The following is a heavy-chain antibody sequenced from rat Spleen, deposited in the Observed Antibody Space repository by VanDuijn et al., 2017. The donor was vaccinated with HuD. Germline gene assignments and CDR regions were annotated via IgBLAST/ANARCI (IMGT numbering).Heavy chain of an antibody. J-gene: IGHJ4*01. Sequence: EVQLVESGGGLVQPGRSLKLSCAASGFTFSSFAMAWVRQAPKKGLEWVATITSGGSNTYYPDSVKGRFTISRDNAKSTLYLQMDSLRSEDTATYYCAKEDYVMDAWGQGASVTVSS. CDR1: GFTFSSFA. V-gene: IGHV5-25*01. CDR3: AKEDYVMDA. CDR2: ITSGGSNT.